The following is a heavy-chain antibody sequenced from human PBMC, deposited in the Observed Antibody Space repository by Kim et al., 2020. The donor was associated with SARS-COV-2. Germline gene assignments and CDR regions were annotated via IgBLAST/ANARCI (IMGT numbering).Heavy chain of an antibody. V-gene: IGHV3-23*01. Sequence: DSVKGRFTISRDNSKNTLYLQMNSLRAEDTAVYYCAKEYFLGSLGDAFDIWGQGTMVTVSS. CDR3: AKEYFLGSLGDAFDI. D-gene: IGHD1-26*01. J-gene: IGHJ3*02.